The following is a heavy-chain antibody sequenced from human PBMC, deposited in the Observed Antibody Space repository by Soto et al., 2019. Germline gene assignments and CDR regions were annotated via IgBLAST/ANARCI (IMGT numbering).Heavy chain of an antibody. V-gene: IGHV3-23*01. J-gene: IGHJ4*02. Sequence: EVQLLESGGGLVEPGGSRRLSCAASGFTFSSYTMSWVRQAQGKGLEWVSTISGSGSSTYSADSVKGRFTISRDNSKNTLYLQMNSLRVEDTAIYYCAKAGGIDYWGQGTLVTVSS. CDR1: GFTFSSYT. D-gene: IGHD3-16*01. CDR2: ISGSGSST. CDR3: AKAGGIDY.